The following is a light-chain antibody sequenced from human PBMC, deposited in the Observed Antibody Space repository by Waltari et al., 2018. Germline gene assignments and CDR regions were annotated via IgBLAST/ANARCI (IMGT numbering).Light chain of an antibody. J-gene: IGLJ6*01. Sequence: QSALTQPASVSGSPGQSITISCTGTSRDVGGYNYVPWYQQHPGKAPKLMIYDVSNRPSGVSNRFSGSKSGNTASLTISGLQAEDEADYYCSSYTSSSTLDVFGSGTKVTVL. V-gene: IGLV2-14*03. CDR3: SSYTSSSTLDV. CDR1: SRDVGGYNY. CDR2: DVS.